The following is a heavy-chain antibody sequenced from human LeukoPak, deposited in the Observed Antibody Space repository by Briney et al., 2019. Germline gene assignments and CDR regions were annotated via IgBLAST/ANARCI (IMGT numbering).Heavy chain of an antibody. Sequence: PGRSLRLSCAASGFTFSSYGMHWVRQAPGKGLEWVSSISSSGTYIYYADSAKGRLTISRDNAKNSLYLQMNSLRAEDTAMYYCATIRTVVTLTWGQGTLVTVSS. J-gene: IGHJ4*02. CDR1: GFTFSSYG. V-gene: IGHV3-21*01. D-gene: IGHD4-23*01. CDR2: ISSSGTYI. CDR3: ATIRTVVTLT.